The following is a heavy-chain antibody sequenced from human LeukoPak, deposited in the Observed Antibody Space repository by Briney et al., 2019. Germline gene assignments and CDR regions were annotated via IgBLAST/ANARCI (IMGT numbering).Heavy chain of an antibody. V-gene: IGHV3-74*01. Sequence: GGSLRLSCAASGFTFSRYWMNWVRQAPGKGLVWVSRIASDGSSTTYADSVKGRFSISRDNAKNTLYLQMNSLRVEDTAVYYCARGRPHGNDYWGQGTLVTVSS. CDR1: GFTFSRYW. J-gene: IGHJ4*02. CDR2: IASDGSST. D-gene: IGHD4-23*01. CDR3: ARGRPHGNDY.